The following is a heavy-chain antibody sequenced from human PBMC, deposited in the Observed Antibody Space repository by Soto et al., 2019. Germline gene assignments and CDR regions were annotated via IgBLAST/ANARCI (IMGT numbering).Heavy chain of an antibody. CDR3: GMDTPMVPYGMDG. CDR1: GFTFSGSS. CDR2: IRSNADSYAT. J-gene: IGHJ6*02. D-gene: IGHD5-18*01. Sequence: EVQLVDAGGGLVQPGGSLKLSCAASGFTFSGSSMHWVRQASGKGLEWVGRIRSNADSYATAYAASVKGRFTISRDDSKNTAYLQMASLETEDTDVYYCGMDTPMVPYGMDGWGQGTTVTVSS. V-gene: IGHV3-73*01.